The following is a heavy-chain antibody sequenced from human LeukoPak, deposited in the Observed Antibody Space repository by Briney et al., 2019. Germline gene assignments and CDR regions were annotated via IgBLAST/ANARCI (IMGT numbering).Heavy chain of an antibody. V-gene: IGHV3-53*01. D-gene: IGHD1-26*01. Sequence: GGSLRLSCAASGFTVSSNYMSWVRQALGKGLEWVSVIYSGGSTYYADSVKGRFTISRDNSKNTLYLQMNSLRAEDTAVYYCAKDRTQSIGGSPPADFDHWGQGTLVTVSS. CDR3: AKDRTQSIGGSPPADFDH. CDR2: IYSGGST. CDR1: GFTVSSNY. J-gene: IGHJ4*02.